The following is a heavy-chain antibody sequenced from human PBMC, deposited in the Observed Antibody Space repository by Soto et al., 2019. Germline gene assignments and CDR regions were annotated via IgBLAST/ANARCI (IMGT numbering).Heavy chain of an antibody. D-gene: IGHD6-13*01. CDR3: ARRAGDGSSSWAYYFDY. CDR2: IIPIFGTA. V-gene: IGHV1-69*01. J-gene: IGHJ4*02. Sequence: QVQLVQSGAEVKKPGSSVKVSCKASGGTFSSYAISWVRQAPGQGLECMGGIIPIFGTANYAQKFQGRVTITADESTSTAYMELSSLRSEDTAVYYCARRAGDGSSSWAYYFDYWGQGTLVTVSS. CDR1: GGTFSSYA.